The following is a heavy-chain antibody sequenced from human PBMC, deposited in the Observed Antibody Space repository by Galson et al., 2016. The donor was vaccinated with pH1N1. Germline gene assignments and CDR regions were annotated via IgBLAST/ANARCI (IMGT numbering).Heavy chain of an antibody. CDR2: IYYSGST. J-gene: IGHJ4*02. CDR1: GGSISSYY. V-gene: IGHV4-59*08. Sequence: SETLSLTCTVSGGSISSYYWSWIRQPPGKGLEWIGYIYYSGSTNYNPSLKNRVTISVDTSKNQFSLKLSSVTAADTAIYYCVRHLARPDSGLRNDPFDSWAQGTLVTVSS. CDR3: VRHLARPDSGLRNDPFDS. D-gene: IGHD5-12*01.